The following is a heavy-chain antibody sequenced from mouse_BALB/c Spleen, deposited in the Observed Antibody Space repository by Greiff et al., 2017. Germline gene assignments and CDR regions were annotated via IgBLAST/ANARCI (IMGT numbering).Heavy chain of an antibody. CDR3: ARRGTTNQRYIDY. J-gene: IGHJ2*01. Sequence: EVQLVESGGGLVKPGGSLKLSCAASGFTFSSYGMSWVRQTPDKRLEWVATISSGGSYTYYPDSVKGRFTISRDNAKNTLYLQMSSLKSEDTAMYYCARRGTTNQRYIDYRGEGTTLTDSS. D-gene: IGHD2-12*01. CDR2: ISSGGSYT. V-gene: IGHV5-6*01. CDR1: GFTFSSYG.